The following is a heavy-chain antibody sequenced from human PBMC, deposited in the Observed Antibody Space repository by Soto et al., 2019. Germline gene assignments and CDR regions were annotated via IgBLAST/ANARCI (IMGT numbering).Heavy chain of an antibody. V-gene: IGHV4-39*01. J-gene: IGHJ4*02. CDR2: IYYSGST. CDR1: GGSISSSSYY. D-gene: IGHD3-3*01. Sequence: PSETLSLTCTVSGGSISSSSYYWGWIRQPPGKGLEWIGSIYYSGSTYYNPSLKSRVTISVDTSKNQFSLKLSSVTAADTAVYYCIYYDFWSGYSSLWGQGTLVTVSS. CDR3: IYYDFWSGYSSL.